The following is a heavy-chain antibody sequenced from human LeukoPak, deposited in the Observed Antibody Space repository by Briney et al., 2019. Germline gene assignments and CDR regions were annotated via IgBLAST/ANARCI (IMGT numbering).Heavy chain of an antibody. D-gene: IGHD4/OR15-4a*01. CDR2: IGGGGRDT. CDR3: AKNRGANYYNYYLDV. Sequence: PGGSLRLSCAASGFTFSTYAMSWVRQAPGKGLEWLSTIGGGGRDTFYADSVKGRFTVSRDNSKNTLYLQMSSVRAEDTAVYFCAKNRGANYYNYYLDVWGKGTTVTVSS. V-gene: IGHV3-23*01. J-gene: IGHJ6*03. CDR1: GFTFSTYA.